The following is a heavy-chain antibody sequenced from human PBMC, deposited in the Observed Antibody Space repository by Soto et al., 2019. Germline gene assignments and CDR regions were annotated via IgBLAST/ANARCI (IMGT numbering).Heavy chain of an antibody. V-gene: IGHV1-18*01. Sequence: ASVKVSCKASGYSFSTYGISWVRQAPGQGLEWMGWISGYNGDTNYAQKFQGRVTMTITTFPTNAYLELRRLTYDDTALYFCAKNGHPPYYYYGMDVWGQGTTVTVSS. D-gene: IGHD2-8*01. CDR2: ISGYNGDT. CDR1: GYSFSTYG. CDR3: AKNGHPPYYYYGMDV. J-gene: IGHJ6*02.